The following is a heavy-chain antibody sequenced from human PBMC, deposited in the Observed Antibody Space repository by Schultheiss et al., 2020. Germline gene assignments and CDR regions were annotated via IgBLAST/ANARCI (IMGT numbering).Heavy chain of an antibody. J-gene: IGHJ6*02. CDR2: ISSSCNYI. D-gene: IGHD3-10*01. CDR1: GFTFSSYG. V-gene: IGHV3-21*01. CDR3: ARDTSGPPHYYYYGMDV. Sequence: GGSLRLSCAASGFTFSSYGMNWVRQAPGKGLEWVSSISSSCNYIYYADSVKGRFTISRDNAKNSLYLQMNSLRAEDTAVYYCARDTSGPPHYYYYGMDVWGQGTTVTVSS.